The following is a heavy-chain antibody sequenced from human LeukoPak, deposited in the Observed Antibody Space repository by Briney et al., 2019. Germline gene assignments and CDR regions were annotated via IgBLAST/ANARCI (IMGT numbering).Heavy chain of an antibody. D-gene: IGHD6-6*01. CDR2: IWYDGSNK. V-gene: IGHV3-33*08. CDR3: ARDFLSTYSISLGY. CDR1: GFTFSSYG. Sequence: GRSLRLSCAASGFTFSSYGMHWVRQAPGKGLEWVAVIWYDGSNKYYADSVKGRFTISRDNSKNTLYLQMNSLRAEDTAVYYCARDFLSTYSISLGYWGQGTLVTVSS. J-gene: IGHJ4*02.